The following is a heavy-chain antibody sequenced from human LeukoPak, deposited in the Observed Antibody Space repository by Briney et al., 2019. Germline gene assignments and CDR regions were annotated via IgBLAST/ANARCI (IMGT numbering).Heavy chain of an antibody. J-gene: IGHJ4*02. CDR3: AREGNYGDYPDY. Sequence: SVKVSCKDSGGTFSSNAISWVRQAPGQGLEWMGGIIPIFGTANYAQKFQGRVTITADESTSTAYMELSSLRSEDTAVYYCAREGNYGDYPDYWGQGTLVTVSS. V-gene: IGHV1-69*13. D-gene: IGHD4-17*01. CDR1: GGTFSSNA. CDR2: IIPIFGTA.